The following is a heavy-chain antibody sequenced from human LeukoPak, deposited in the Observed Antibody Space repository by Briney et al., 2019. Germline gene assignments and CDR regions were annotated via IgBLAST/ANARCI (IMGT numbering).Heavy chain of an antibody. J-gene: IGHJ6*02. V-gene: IGHV3-7*03. D-gene: IGHD3-16*01. Sequence: GGSLRLSCAASGFTFSSYSMNWVRQAPGEGLEWVASINHNGNVNYYVDSVKGRFTISRDNAKNSLYLQMSNLRAEDTAVYFCARGGGLDVWGQGATVTVSS. CDR2: INHNGNVN. CDR1: GFTFSSYS. CDR3: ARGGGLDV.